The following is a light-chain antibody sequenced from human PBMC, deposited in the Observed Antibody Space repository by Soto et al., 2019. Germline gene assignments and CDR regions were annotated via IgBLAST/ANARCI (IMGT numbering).Light chain of an antibody. V-gene: IGKV3-20*01. CDR1: QTVRNNY. CDR3: QQYGSSSWT. J-gene: IGKJ1*01. Sequence: ELWQTPDPPSLSPEERATLSCRASQTVRNNYLAWYQQKPGQAPRLLIYDASSRATGIPDRFSGGGSGTEFTLTISRLEPEDFAVYYCQQYGSSSWTFGQGTKVDIK. CDR2: DAS.